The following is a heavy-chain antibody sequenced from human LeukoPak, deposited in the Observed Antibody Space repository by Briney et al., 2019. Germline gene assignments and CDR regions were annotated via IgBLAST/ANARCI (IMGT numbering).Heavy chain of an antibody. CDR2: ISAYNGNT. V-gene: IGHV1-18*01. J-gene: IGHJ6*03. CDR1: GYTFTSYG. CDR3: ARVNALGTRRRDYYYYYMDV. Sequence: ASVKVSCKASGYTFTSYGISWVRQAPGQGLEWMGWISAYNGNTNYAQKLQGRVTMTTDTSTSTAYMELRSLRSDDTAVYYSARVNALGTRRRDYYYYYMDVWGKGTTVTVSS. D-gene: IGHD7-27*01.